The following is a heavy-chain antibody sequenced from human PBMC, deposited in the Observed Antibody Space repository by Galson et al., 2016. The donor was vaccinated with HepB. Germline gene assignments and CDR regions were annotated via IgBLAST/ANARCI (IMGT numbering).Heavy chain of an antibody. D-gene: IGHD6-25*01. V-gene: IGHV3-7*01. CDR3: ARDGLGTVAAVSALGN. J-gene: IGHJ4*02. CDR1: GFTFSYYW. Sequence: SLRLSCAASGFTFSYYWMSWVRQAPGKGLEWVANVNQDGGEKYYVDSVKGRFTISRDDAKNSLYLQMNSLRVEDTAVYYCARDGLGTVAAVSALGNWGQGTLVTVSS. CDR2: VNQDGGEK.